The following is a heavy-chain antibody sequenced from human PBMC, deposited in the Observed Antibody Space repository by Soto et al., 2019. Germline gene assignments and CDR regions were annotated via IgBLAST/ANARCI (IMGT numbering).Heavy chain of an antibody. J-gene: IGHJ4*02. CDR1: SSSMASYY. D-gene: IGHD3-10*01. V-gene: IGHV4-59*08. CDR2: IHYTGDI. CDR3: ARYQMLARGHAFQY. Sequence: SVTLSLTCTVFSSSMASYYSSWILQPPGKGLDWIGYIHYTGDINYNPSLKSRFTMSMYASQSQFSLKLSSVTAADTAIYYCARYQMLARGHAFQYWGQGTQVTVS.